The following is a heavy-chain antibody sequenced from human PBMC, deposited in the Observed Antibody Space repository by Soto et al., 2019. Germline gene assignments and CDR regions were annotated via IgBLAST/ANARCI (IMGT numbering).Heavy chain of an antibody. CDR3: ARDPWDY. CDR2: INQDGREK. V-gene: IGHV3-7*01. J-gene: IGHJ4*02. CDR1: GFIFRDYW. Sequence: EVQLVESRGGLVQPGGTLRLPCAAPGFIFRDYWMTWVRQVPGKGLEWVANINQDGREKCYMDSVKGRFTISRDNAKNSLDLQMNSLRADDTAVYYCARDPWDYLGQGTLVTVSS.